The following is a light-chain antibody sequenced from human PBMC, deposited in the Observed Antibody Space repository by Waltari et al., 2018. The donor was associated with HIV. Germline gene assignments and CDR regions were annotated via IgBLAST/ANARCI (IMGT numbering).Light chain of an antibody. CDR1: QSVSSY. CDR2: DAS. V-gene: IGKV3-11*01. J-gene: IGKJ4*01. Sequence: EIVLTQSPATLSLSPGERATLSCRASQSVSSYLAWYQQKPGQAPRLLIYDASNRATGIPARFSSSGSGTDFTLTISSLVPEDFAVYYCQQRSNWPGLTFGGGTKVEIK. CDR3: QQRSNWPGLT.